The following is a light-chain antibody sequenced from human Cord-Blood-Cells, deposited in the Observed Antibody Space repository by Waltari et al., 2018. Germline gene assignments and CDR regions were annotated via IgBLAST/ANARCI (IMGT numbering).Light chain of an antibody. V-gene: IGKV3-15*01. CDR1: QSVSSN. J-gene: IGKJ3*01. Sequence: EIVMTQSPATLSVSPGERATLSCRASQSVSSNLAWYQQKPGQAPRLLIYGASTRATGIPAMFSGSVSGTEFTLTISSLQSEDFAVYYCQQYNNRPFTFGPGTKVDIK. CDR2: GAS. CDR3: QQYNNRPFT.